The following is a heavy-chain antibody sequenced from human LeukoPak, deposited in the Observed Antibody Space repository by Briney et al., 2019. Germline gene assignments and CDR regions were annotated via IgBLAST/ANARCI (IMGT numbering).Heavy chain of an antibody. Sequence: GGSLRLSCAASGFTFSSNAMHWVRQAPGQGLEWVAIISYDGSNKHYADSVKGRFTISRDNSNNTVYLQMNSLRAEDTSVYYCARDRDDYGDYRFDYWGQGTLVTVS. CDR1: GFTFSSNA. D-gene: IGHD4-17*01. J-gene: IGHJ4*02. V-gene: IGHV3-30-3*01. CDR3: ARDRDDYGDYRFDY. CDR2: ISYDGSNK.